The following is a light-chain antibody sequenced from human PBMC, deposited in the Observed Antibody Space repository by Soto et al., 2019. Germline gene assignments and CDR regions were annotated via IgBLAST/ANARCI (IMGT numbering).Light chain of an antibody. V-gene: IGLV2-8*01. J-gene: IGLJ1*01. CDR1: SSDVGGYNY. Sequence: SVLTQPPSASGSPGQSVTISCTGTSSDVGGYNYVSWYQQHPGKAPKLVIFEVTKRPPGVPDRFSGSKSGNRASLTVSGLQPEDEADYYCSSYAGSNNLGVLGSGTKVTVL. CDR2: EVT. CDR3: SSYAGSNNLGV.